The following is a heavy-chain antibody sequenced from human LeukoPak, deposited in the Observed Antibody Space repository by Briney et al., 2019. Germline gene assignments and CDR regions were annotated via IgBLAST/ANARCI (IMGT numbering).Heavy chain of an antibody. CDR3: ARETPEYYDFWSGYYTGIAHFDY. V-gene: IGHV1-18*01. Sequence: ASVRVSCKASGYTFTSYGISWVRQAPGQGLEWMGWISAYNGNTNYAQKLQGRVTMTTDTSTSTAYMELRGLRSDGTAVYYCARETPEYYDFWSGYYTGIAHFDYWGQGTLVTVSS. J-gene: IGHJ4*02. CDR2: ISAYNGNT. D-gene: IGHD3-3*01. CDR1: GYTFTSYG.